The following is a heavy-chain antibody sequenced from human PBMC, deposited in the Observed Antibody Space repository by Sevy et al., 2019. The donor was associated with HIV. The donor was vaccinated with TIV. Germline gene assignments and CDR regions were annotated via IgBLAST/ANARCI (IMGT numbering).Heavy chain of an antibody. CDR3: ARDSVAARPRAFFFDY. Sequence: GGSLRLSCAASGFTFSSYAMHWVRQAPGKGLEWVAVISYDGSNKYYADSVKGRFTISRDNSKNTLYLQMNSLRAEDTAVYYGARDSVAARPRAFFFDYWGQGTLVTVSS. J-gene: IGHJ4*02. V-gene: IGHV3-30-3*01. CDR1: GFTFSSYA. CDR2: ISYDGSNK. D-gene: IGHD6-6*01.